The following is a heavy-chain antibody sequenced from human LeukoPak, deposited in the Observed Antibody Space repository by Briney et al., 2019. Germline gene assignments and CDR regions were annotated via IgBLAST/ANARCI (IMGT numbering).Heavy chain of an antibody. CDR1: GYTLTDYY. J-gene: IGHJ6*02. CDR2: INPNSGGT. Sequence: ASVKVSCKASGYTLTDYYMHWVRQAPGQGLEWMGRINPNSGGTNYAQKFQGRVTMTRDTSISTVYMELSRLRSDDTAVYYCARSSIAALGWYYYGMDVWGQGTTVTVSS. V-gene: IGHV1-2*06. D-gene: IGHD6-6*01. CDR3: ARSSIAALGWYYYGMDV.